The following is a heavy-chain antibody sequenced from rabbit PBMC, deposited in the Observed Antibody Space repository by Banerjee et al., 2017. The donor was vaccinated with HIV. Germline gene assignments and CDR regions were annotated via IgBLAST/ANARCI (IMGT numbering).Heavy chain of an antibody. V-gene: IGHV1S40*01. CDR3: ARGYAGSSYYTGAFDP. J-gene: IGHJ2*01. CDR1: GFSFSSDHW. Sequence: QSLEESGGDLVKPGASLTLTCTASGFSFSSDHWICWVRQAPGKGLEWIACIYADSYGIGWYASWVNGRFPISSHNAQNTLYLQLNSLTAADTATYFCARGYAGSSYYTGAFDPWGPGTLVTVS. CDR2: IYADSYGIG. D-gene: IGHD8-1*01.